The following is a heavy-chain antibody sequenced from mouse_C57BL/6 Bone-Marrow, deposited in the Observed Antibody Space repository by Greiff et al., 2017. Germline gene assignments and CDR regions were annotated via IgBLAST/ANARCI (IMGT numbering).Heavy chain of an antibody. CDR2: ISSGGSYT. CDR3: ARHVDWDSFAY. D-gene: IGHD4-1*01. CDR1: GLTFSSYG. Sequence: EVKLVESGGDLVKPGGSLKLSCAASGLTFSSYGMSWVRQTPDKRLEWVATISSGGSYTYYPDSVKGRFTISRDNAKNTLYLQMSSLKSEDTAMYYCARHVDWDSFAYWGQGTLVTVSA. V-gene: IGHV5-6*01. J-gene: IGHJ3*01.